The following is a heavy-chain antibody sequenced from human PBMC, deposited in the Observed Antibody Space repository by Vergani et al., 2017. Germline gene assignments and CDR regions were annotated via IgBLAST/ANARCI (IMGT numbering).Heavy chain of an antibody. CDR1: GYDFPLYW. J-gene: IGHJ3*02. D-gene: IGHD4-17*01. CDR2: IYPGDSDT. Sequence: EVQLVQSGAEVKKPGESLRISCQVSGYDFPLYWIGWVRQMPGKGLEWMGIIYPGDSDTRYSPSFQGQVTISADKSISTAYLQWSSLKASDTAMYYCARRGYDYGDYYAFDIWGQGTMVTVSS. V-gene: IGHV5-51*01. CDR3: ARRGYDYGDYYAFDI.